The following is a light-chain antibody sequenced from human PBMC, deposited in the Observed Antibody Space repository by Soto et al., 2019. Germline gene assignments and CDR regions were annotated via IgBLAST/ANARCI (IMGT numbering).Light chain of an antibody. V-gene: IGLV2-14*01. Sequence: QSVLTQPASVSGSPGQSITISCTGTSSDVGGYNYVSWYQQHPGKAPKLMIYEVSNRPSGVSNRFSGSKSGNTASLTISGLQAEEEADYYCSSYTSSSTLYGFGTGTKVTVL. J-gene: IGLJ1*01. CDR3: SSYTSSSTLYG. CDR1: SSDVGGYNY. CDR2: EVS.